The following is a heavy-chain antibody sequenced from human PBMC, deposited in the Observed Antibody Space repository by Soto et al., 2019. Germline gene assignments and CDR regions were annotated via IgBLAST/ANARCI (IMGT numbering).Heavy chain of an antibody. V-gene: IGHV1-18*01. D-gene: IGHD1-1*01. CDR2: ISAYNGNT. J-gene: IGHJ4*02. CDR3: AKDRPRRTSGYFFDY. CDR1: GYTFSSYG. Sequence: ASVKVSCKASGYTFSSYGISWVRQAPGQGLEWMGWISAYNGNTNYAQKLQGRVTMTTDTSTSTAYMEVNSLRAEDTALYYCAKDRPRRTSGYFFDYWGQGTPVTVSS.